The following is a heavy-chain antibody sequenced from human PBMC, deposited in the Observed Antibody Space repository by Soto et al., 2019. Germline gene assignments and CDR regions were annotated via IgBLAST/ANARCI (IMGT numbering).Heavy chain of an antibody. J-gene: IGHJ3*02. CDR1: GFTFSSYA. V-gene: IGHV3-23*01. CDR2: IRGSGGST. Sequence: EVQLLESGGGLVQPGGSLRLSCAASGFTFSSYAMSWVRQAPGKGLEWVSAIRGSGGSTYYAESVKGRFTISRDKSKNTLYVQINSLRAEDTAVYYCATYGDGDAFDIWGQGTMVTVSS. CDR3: ATYGDGDAFDI. D-gene: IGHD4-17*01.